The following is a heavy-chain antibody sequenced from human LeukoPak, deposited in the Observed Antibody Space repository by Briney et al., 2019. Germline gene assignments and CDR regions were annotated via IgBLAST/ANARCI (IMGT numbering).Heavy chain of an antibody. CDR1: GFTFSTSC. J-gene: IGHJ4*02. CDR3: ARDRGSGALDY. CDR2: IKEEGSVT. Sequence: GGSLRLSCVVSGFTFSTSCMTWVGQAPGKGLEWMANIKEEGSVTNHVGSVKGRFTISRDNAKNSVFLQMNSLRDEDTAVYYCARDRGSGALDYWGQGTLVTVSS. D-gene: IGHD3-10*01. V-gene: IGHV3-7*01.